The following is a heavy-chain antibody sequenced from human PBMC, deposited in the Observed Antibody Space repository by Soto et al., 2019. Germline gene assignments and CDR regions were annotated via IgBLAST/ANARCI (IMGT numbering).Heavy chain of an antibody. V-gene: IGHV3-23*01. D-gene: IGHD4-17*01. Sequence: EVQLLDSGGGLVQPGGSLRLSCAASGFSFSSYAMVWVRQAPGKGLEWVSVISARGGSLYFADSVKGRVTISRDNSKNVLSLELNSLRAEDTATYFCAKGSIDYSDSVDKWGEVTRVVVSS. CDR1: GFSFSSYA. CDR2: ISARGGSL. CDR3: AKGSIDYSDSVDK. J-gene: IGHJ4*02.